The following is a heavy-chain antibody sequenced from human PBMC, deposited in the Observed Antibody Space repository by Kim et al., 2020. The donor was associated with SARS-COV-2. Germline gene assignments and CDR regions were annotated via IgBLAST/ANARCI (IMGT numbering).Heavy chain of an antibody. V-gene: IGHV3-48*03. Sequence: DSVKGRFTISRDNAKNSLYLQMNSLRAEDTAVYYCASLEIGYCSSTSCWYWGQGTLVTVSS. J-gene: IGHJ4*02. D-gene: IGHD2-2*01. CDR3: ASLEIGYCSSTSCWY.